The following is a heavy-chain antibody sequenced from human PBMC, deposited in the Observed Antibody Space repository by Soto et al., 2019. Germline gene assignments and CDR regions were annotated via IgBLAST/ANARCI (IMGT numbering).Heavy chain of an antibody. CDR1: GYTFTSYG. CDR2: ISAYNGNT. V-gene: IGHV1-18*04. D-gene: IGHD6-19*01. CDR3: ARERLNTGWYGFDY. J-gene: IGHJ4*02. Sequence: SVKVSCKASGYTFTSYGISWVRQAPGQGLEWMGWISAYNGNTNYAQKLQGRVTMTTDTSTSTAYMELRSLRSDDTAVYFCARERLNTGWYGFDYWGQGTQVTVSS.